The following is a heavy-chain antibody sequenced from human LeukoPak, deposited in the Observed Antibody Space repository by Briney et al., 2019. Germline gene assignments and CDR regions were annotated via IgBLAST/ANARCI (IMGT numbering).Heavy chain of an antibody. J-gene: IGHJ4*02. CDR2: ISGDGSFT. Sequence: GGPLRLSCAASGLTLRNYWMAWVRQSPGKGLERVASISGDGSFTDYVASVRGRFTVSRDNADNSMYLQMNSLTAEDTAVYYCATQAYSDFVYWGRGILVSVSS. CDR1: GLTLRNYW. D-gene: IGHD4-11*01. CDR3: ATQAYSDFVY. V-gene: IGHV3-7*01.